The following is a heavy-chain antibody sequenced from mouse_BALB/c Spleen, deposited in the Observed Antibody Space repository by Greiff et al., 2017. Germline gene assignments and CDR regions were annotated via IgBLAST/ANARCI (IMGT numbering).Heavy chain of an antibody. Sequence: LKQPGSELVRPGASVKLSCKASGYTFTSYWMHWVKQRPGQGLEWIGNIYPGSGSTNYDEKFKSKATLTVDTSSSTAYMQLSSLTSEDSAVYYCTRRGGHYYGSSYGFAYWGQGTLVTVSA. D-gene: IGHD1-1*01. CDR3: TRRGGHYYGSSYGFAY. CDR2: IYPGSGST. J-gene: IGHJ3*01. CDR1: GYTFTSYW. V-gene: IGHV1S22*01.